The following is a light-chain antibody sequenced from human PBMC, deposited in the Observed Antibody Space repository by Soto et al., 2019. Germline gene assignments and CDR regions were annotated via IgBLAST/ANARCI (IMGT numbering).Light chain of an antibody. CDR2: DAS. Sequence: DIQMTQSPSSLSASVGDRVTITCQASQDISNYLNWYQQKPGKAPXXLIYDASNLETGVPSRFSGSGSGTDFTFTISSLQPEDIATYYCQQYDNLLTFGGGTKVDI. CDR1: QDISNY. J-gene: IGKJ4*01. V-gene: IGKV1-33*01. CDR3: QQYDNLLT.